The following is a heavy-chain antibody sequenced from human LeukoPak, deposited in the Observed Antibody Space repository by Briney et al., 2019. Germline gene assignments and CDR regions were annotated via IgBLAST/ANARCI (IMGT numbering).Heavy chain of an antibody. V-gene: IGHV4-38-2*02. J-gene: IGHJ4*02. D-gene: IGHD3-10*01. CDR1: GYSISGGYY. CDR2: IYHCGST. CDR3: ARDGSGSYWDFDY. Sequence: SETLSLTCAVSGYSISGGYYWGWIRQPPGKGLEWIGSIYHCGSTYYNPSLKSRVTISVDTSKNQFSLKLSSVTAADTTVYYCARDGSGSYWDFDYWGQGTLVTVSS.